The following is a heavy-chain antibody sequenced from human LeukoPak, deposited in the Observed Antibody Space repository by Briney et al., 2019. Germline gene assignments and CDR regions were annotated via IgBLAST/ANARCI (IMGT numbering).Heavy chain of an antibody. CDR2: IYPSGTT. CDR1: GASITNFY. D-gene: IGHD3-10*01. Sequence: SETLSLTCTVSGASITNFYWSWVQRPPGKGLEWIGYIYPSGTTNYNPSLQSRVTMSLDTSKNQLSLRLSSVTAADTAVYYCARSRGRKVTPFDYWGQGILVTVSS. CDR3: ARSRGRKVTPFDY. V-gene: IGHV4-4*09. J-gene: IGHJ4*02.